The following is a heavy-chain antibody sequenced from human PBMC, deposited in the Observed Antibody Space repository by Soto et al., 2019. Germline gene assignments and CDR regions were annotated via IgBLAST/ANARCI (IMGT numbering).Heavy chain of an antibody. CDR1: GDSVSSNSAA. J-gene: IGHJ6*02. CDR3: ARVSGGWYGYYYGMDV. CDR2: TYYRSKWYN. D-gene: IGHD6-19*01. V-gene: IGHV6-1*01. Sequence: SPTLSLTCAISGDSVSSNSAAWNWIRQSPSRGLEWLGRTYYRSKWYNDYAVSVKSRITINPDTSKNQFSLQLNSVTPEDTAVYYCARVSGGWYGYYYGMDVWGQGTTVTVSS.